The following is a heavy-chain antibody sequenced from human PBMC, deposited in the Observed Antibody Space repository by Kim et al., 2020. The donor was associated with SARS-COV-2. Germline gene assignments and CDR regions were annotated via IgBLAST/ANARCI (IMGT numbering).Heavy chain of an antibody. D-gene: IGHD2-8*02. CDR2: SSANAGTT. V-gene: IGHV3-23*01. CDR1: GFTFSSYA. J-gene: IGHJ4*02. Sequence: GGSQRLSCAASGFTFSSYAMGWVRQAPGKGLEWVAVSSANAGTTYYAYAAKGRFTISIDNSKKTLYLQLNSLRAKDTAAAYCAKHILLGLFAFDYWCQGT. CDR3: AKHILLGLFAFDY.